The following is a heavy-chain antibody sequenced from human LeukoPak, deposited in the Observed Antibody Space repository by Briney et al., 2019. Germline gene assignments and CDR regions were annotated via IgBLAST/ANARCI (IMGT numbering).Heavy chain of an antibody. J-gene: IGHJ3*02. D-gene: IGHD3-22*01. CDR2: INHSGST. CDR3: AGEGDSSGYLAFDI. Sequence: PSETLSLTCAVYGGSFSGYYWSWIRQPPGKGLEWIGEINHSGSTNYNPSLKSRVTISVDTSKNQFSLKLSSVTAADTAVYYCAGEGDSSGYLAFDILGQGTMVTVSS. CDR1: GGSFSGYY. V-gene: IGHV4-34*01.